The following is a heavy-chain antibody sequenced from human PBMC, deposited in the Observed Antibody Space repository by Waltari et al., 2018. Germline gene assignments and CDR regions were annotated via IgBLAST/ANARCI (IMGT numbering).Heavy chain of an antibody. D-gene: IGHD3-10*01. V-gene: IGHV1-69*05. CDR2: IIPIFGTA. J-gene: IGHJ6*02. CDR1: GGTFSSYA. Sequence: QVQLVQSGAEVKKPGSSVKVSCKASGGTFSSYAISWVRQAPGQGLEWMGGIIPIFGTANYAQKFQGRVTITTDESTSTAYMELSSLRSEDTAVYYCARDSYQLRFRELFHYYGMDVWGQGTTVTVSS. CDR3: ARDSYQLRFRELFHYYGMDV.